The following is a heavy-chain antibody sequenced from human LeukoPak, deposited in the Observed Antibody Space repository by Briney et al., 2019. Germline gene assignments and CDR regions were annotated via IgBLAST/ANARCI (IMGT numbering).Heavy chain of an antibody. CDR1: GFTVSSNY. CDR3: ARDSYGPHDP. D-gene: IGHD4-17*01. CDR2: IYSSGNT. V-gene: IGHV3-53*01. J-gene: IGHJ5*02. Sequence: GGSLRLSCAASGFTVSSNYMSWVRQAPGKGLKWVAVIYSSGNTKYADSVKGRFTISRDNSKNTLYLDMNSLRAEDTAVYYCARDSYGPHDPWGQGTLVTVSS.